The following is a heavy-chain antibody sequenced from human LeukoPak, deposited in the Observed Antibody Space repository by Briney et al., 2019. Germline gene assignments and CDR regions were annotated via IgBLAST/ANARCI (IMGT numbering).Heavy chain of an antibody. D-gene: IGHD3-10*01. Sequence: GASVKVSCKASGHTFTSYGISWVRQAPGQGLEWMGWISAYNGNTNYAQKLQGRVTMTTDTSTSTAYMELRSLRSDDTAVYYCARDGARVYYGSGSYSMDYYYYGMDVWGQGTTVTVSS. CDR3: ARDGARVYYGSGSYSMDYYYYGMDV. V-gene: IGHV1-18*01. CDR1: GHTFTSYG. CDR2: ISAYNGNT. J-gene: IGHJ6*02.